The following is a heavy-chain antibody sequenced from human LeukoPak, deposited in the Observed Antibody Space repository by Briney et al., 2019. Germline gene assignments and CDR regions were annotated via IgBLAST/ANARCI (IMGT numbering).Heavy chain of an antibody. D-gene: IGHD6-19*01. V-gene: IGHV4-61*02. Sequence: SETLSLTCTVSNGSISSDTYFWSWIRQPAGKGLEWIGRMSSSGIITYSPSLKSRVTISIDTSKNQFSMNLNSVTAADTAVYYCAKGAGPPWFDPWGQGTLVTVSS. CDR1: NGSISSDTYF. CDR3: AKGAGPPWFDP. CDR2: MSSSGII. J-gene: IGHJ5*02.